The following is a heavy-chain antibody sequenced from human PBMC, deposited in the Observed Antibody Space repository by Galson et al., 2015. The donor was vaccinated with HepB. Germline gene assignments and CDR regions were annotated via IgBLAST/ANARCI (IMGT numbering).Heavy chain of an antibody. CDR3: AGGGGSSWYTYYFDY. Sequence: SVKVSCKASGYTFTGYYMHWVRQAPGQGLEWMGWINPNSGGTNYAQKFQGRVTMTRDTSISTAYMELSRLRSDDTAVYYCAGGGGSSWYTYYFDYWGQGTLVTVSS. CDR1: GYTFTGYY. D-gene: IGHD6-13*01. J-gene: IGHJ4*02. V-gene: IGHV1-2*02. CDR2: INPNSGGT.